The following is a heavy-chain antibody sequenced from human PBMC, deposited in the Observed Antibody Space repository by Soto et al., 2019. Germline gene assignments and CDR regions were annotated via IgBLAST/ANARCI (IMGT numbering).Heavy chain of an antibody. Sequence: SETLSLTCTVSGGSISSGGYYWSWLRQSPGKGPEWIGSVFYTGFTSYNPSLESRVSVSVDTSKNQFSLKVSGVSAADTAVYYCATSQKGYNWNYFDHWGQGALVTVSS. CDR3: ATSQKGYNWNYFDH. J-gene: IGHJ4*02. D-gene: IGHD1-20*01. V-gene: IGHV4-39*01. CDR1: GGSISSGGYY. CDR2: VFYTGFT.